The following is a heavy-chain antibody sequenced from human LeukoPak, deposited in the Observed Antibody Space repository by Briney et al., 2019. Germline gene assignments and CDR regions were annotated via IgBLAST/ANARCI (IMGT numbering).Heavy chain of an antibody. Sequence: KASETLSLTCAVYGGSFSGYYWSWIRQPPGKGLEWIGEINHSGSTNYNPSLKSRVTISVDTSKNQFSLKLSSVTAADTAVYYCARFDDYGSGSYRWFDPWGQGTLVTVSS. V-gene: IGHV4-34*01. CDR2: INHSGST. J-gene: IGHJ5*02. CDR1: GGSFSGYY. D-gene: IGHD3-10*01. CDR3: ARFDDYGSGSYRWFDP.